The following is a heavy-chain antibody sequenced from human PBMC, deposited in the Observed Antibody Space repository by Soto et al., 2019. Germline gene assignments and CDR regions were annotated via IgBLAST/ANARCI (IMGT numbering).Heavy chain of an antibody. J-gene: IGHJ6*02. D-gene: IGHD2-2*02. CDR3: ARQYCSSTSCYTETYYYYYGMDV. V-gene: IGHV3-21*01. Sequence: AGGSLRLSCAASGFTFSSYSMNWVRQAPGKGLEWVSSISSSSSYIYYADSVKGRFTISRDNAKNSLYLQMNSLRAEDTAVYYCARQYCSSTSCYTETYYYYYGMDVWGQGTTVTVSS. CDR2: ISSSSSYI. CDR1: GFTFSSYS.